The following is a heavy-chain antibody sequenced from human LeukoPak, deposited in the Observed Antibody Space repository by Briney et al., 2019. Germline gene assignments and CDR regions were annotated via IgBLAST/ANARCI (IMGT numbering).Heavy chain of an antibody. Sequence: TGGSLRLSCAASGFSFTNYAMHWVRQAPGKGLEWVAVILYDGVTKCNADSVKGRFTVSRDNAKNSLYLQMSNLRAEDTAVYFCARGGGLDVWGQGATVTVSS. CDR3: ARGGGLDV. V-gene: IGHV3-30-3*01. D-gene: IGHD3-16*01. CDR1: GFSFTNYA. CDR2: ILYDGVTK. J-gene: IGHJ6*02.